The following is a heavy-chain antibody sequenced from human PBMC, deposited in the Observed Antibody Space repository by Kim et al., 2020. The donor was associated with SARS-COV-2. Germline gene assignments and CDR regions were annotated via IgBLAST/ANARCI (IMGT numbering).Heavy chain of an antibody. Sequence: GGSLRLSCAASGFIFSNYALHWVRQAPGKGLEWVALISYDGSHISYPDSVKGRFIISRDNSKSTLYLQMNSLRPEDTAVYYCVAEIGSRIFDYWGQGSL. D-gene: IGHD3-10*01. CDR2: ISYDGSHI. J-gene: IGHJ4*02. CDR3: VAEIGSRIFDY. V-gene: IGHV3-30*04. CDR1: GFIFSNYA.